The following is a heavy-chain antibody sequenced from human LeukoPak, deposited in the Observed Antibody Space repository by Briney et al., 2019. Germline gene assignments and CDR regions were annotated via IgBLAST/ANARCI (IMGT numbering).Heavy chain of an antibody. V-gene: IGHV4-34*01. CDR3: ARISRDGYSY. CDR2: INHSGST. D-gene: IGHD5-24*01. Sequence: SETLSLTCAVYGGSFSGYYWSWIRQPPGKGLEWIGEINHSGSTNYNPSLKSRVTISVDTSKNQFSLKLSSVTAADTAVYYCARISRDGYSYWGQGTLVTVSS. CDR1: GGSFSGYY. J-gene: IGHJ4*02.